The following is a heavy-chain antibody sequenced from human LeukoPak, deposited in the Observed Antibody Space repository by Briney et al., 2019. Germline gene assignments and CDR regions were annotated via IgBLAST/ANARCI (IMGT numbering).Heavy chain of an antibody. CDR2: LNADGNSI. V-gene: IGHV3-74*01. CDR3: AGAYSAYDPFDY. D-gene: IGHD5-12*01. CDR1: GFTFSNYW. J-gene: IGHJ4*02. Sequence: GGSLRLSCAASGFTFSNYWMHWVRQAPGKGLVWVSRLNADGNSITYADSVRGRFTISRDNAKNTVHLRMNSLRVEDTAIYFCAGAYSAYDPFDYWGQGILVTVSS.